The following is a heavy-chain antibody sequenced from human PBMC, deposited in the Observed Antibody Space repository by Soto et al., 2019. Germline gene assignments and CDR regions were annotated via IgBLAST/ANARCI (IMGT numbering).Heavy chain of an antibody. D-gene: IGHD1-1*01. Sequence: GGSLRLSCTASGFTFGDYAMSWFRQAPGKGLEWVGFIRSKAYGGTTEYAASVKGRFTISRDDSRSIAYLQMNSLKTEDTAVYYCTMGTSTSQHYYYYYGMDVWGQGTTVTVSS. CDR3: TMGTSTSQHYYYYYGMDV. J-gene: IGHJ6*02. V-gene: IGHV3-49*03. CDR1: GFTFGDYA. CDR2: IRSKAYGGTT.